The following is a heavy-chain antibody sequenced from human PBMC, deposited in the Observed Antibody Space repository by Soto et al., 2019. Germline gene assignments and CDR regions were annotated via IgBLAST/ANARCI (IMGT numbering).Heavy chain of an antibody. Sequence: PGGCLRLSCSASGFTFYDYAMNWVRQAPGKGLEWVSSIGWNSGNIVYADSVRGRFTISRDNAKTSLHLQMNSLRAEDTALYYCTKGASTSCFSAFDLWAQGTMVTVSS. D-gene: IGHD2-2*01. V-gene: IGHV3-9*01. CDR1: GFTFYDYA. J-gene: IGHJ3*01. CDR2: IGWNSGNI. CDR3: TKGASTSCFSAFDL.